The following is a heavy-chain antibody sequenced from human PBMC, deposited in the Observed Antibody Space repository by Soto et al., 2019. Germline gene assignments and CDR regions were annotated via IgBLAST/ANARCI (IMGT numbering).Heavy chain of an antibody. CDR3: ARRSGFRLLDP. CDR2: IYYSGST. V-gene: IGHV4-59*01. J-gene: IGHJ5*02. D-gene: IGHD5-12*01. Sequence: SETLSLTCTVSGGSISSYYWSWIRQPPGKGLEWIGYIYYSGSTNYNPSLKSRVTISVDTSKNQFSLKLSSVTAADTAVYYCARRSGFRLLDPWGQGTLVTVSS. CDR1: GGSISSYY.